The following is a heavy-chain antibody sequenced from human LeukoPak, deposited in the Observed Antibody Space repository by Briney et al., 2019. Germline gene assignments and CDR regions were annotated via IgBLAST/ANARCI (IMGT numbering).Heavy chain of an antibody. J-gene: IGHJ4*02. Sequence: GGSLRLSCAASGFTFDDYAMHWVRQAPGKGLEWVSGISWNSGSIGYADPVKGRFTISSDNAKNSLYLQMNSLRAEDMALYYCAKDVSLGYCSGGSCSAHFDYWGQGTLVTVSS. D-gene: IGHD2-15*01. CDR3: AKDVSLGYCSGGSCSAHFDY. CDR1: GFTFDDYA. V-gene: IGHV3-9*03. CDR2: ISWNSGSI.